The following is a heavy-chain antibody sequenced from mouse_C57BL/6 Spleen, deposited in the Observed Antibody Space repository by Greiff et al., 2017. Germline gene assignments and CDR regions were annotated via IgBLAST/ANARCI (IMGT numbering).Heavy chain of an antibody. Sequence: QVQLQQPGAELVKPGASVKLSCKASGYTFTSYWMHWVKQRPGQGLEWIGMIHPNSGSTNYNEKFKSKATLTVDKSSSTAYMQLSSLTSEDSAVYYCARSLTGTGFDYWGQGTTLTVSS. CDR2: IHPNSGST. J-gene: IGHJ2*01. D-gene: IGHD4-1*01. CDR1: GYTFTSYW. V-gene: IGHV1-64*01. CDR3: ARSLTGTGFDY.